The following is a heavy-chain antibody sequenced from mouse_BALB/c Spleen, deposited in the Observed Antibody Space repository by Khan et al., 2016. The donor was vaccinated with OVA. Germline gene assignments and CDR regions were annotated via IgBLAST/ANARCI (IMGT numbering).Heavy chain of an antibody. V-gene: IGHV5-6*01. CDR1: GFIFSSYG. Sequence: EVELVESGGDLVNPGGSLKLSCAASGFIFSSYGMSWVRQTPDKRLEWVATISSGGTYTYYTDSVKGRFTISRDNAKNTLSLQMSSLKSEDTAMYYCTRFITTTTGDYYAMDYWGQGTSVTVSS. D-gene: IGHD1-2*01. CDR3: TRFITTTTGDYYAMDY. CDR2: ISSGGTYT. J-gene: IGHJ4*01.